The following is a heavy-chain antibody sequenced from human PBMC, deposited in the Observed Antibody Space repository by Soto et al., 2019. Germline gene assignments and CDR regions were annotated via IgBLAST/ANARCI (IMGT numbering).Heavy chain of an antibody. J-gene: IGHJ5*02. CDR3: ARYLNYYGSGSYPNWFDP. CDR2: IIPIFGTA. V-gene: IGHV1-69*06. Sequence: GASVKVSCKASGGTFSSYAISWVRQAPGQGLEWMGGIIPIFGTANYAQKFQGRVTITADKSTSTAYMELSRLRSEDAAVYYCARYLNYYGSGSYPNWFDPWGQGTLVTVSS. CDR1: GGTFSSYA. D-gene: IGHD3-10*01.